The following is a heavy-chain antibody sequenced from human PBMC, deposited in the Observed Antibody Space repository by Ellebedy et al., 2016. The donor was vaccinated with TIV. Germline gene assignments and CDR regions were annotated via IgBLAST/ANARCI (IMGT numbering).Heavy chain of an antibody. D-gene: IGHD1-7*01. Sequence: SETLSLXXTVSGGSISSYYWSWIRQPPGKGLECIGYIYYSASTNYNPSLKSRVTISVDTSKNQFSLKLSSVTAADTAVYYCARGGVNWTYDYWGQGTLVTVSS. CDR3: ARGGVNWTYDY. CDR1: GGSISSYY. J-gene: IGHJ4*02. CDR2: IYYSAST. V-gene: IGHV4-59*01.